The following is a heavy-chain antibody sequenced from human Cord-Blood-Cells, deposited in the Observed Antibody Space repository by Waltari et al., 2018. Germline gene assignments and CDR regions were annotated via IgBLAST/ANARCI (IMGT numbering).Heavy chain of an antibody. CDR3: AREGTIFGVVIMKY. CDR1: GFTFSSYA. J-gene: IGHJ4*02. CDR2: ISYDGSNK. V-gene: IGHV3-30*04. D-gene: IGHD3-3*01. Sequence: QVQLVESGGGVVQPGRSLRLSCAASGFTFSSYAMHWVRQAPGKGLEWVAVISYDGSNKYYADSEKGRFTISRDNSKNALYLQMNSLRAEDTAVYYCAREGTIFGVVIMKYWGQGTLVTVSS.